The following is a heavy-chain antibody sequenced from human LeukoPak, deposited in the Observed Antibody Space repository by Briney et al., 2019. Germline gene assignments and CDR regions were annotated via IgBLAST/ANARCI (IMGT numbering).Heavy chain of an antibody. Sequence: SQTLSLTCTVSGGSISSGDYYWSWIRQPPGKGLEWIGYIYYSGSTYYNPSLKSRVTIPVDTSKNQFSLKLSSVTAADTAVYYCARDRADDRDDAFDIWGQGTMVTVSS. D-gene: IGHD3-9*01. V-gene: IGHV4-30-4*08. CDR1: GGSISSGDYY. CDR3: ARDRADDRDDAFDI. CDR2: IYYSGST. J-gene: IGHJ3*02.